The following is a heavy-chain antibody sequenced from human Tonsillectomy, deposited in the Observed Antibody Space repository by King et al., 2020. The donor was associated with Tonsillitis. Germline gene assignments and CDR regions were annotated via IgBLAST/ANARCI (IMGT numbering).Heavy chain of an antibody. CDR1: GYSFTTYW. J-gene: IGHJ4*02. V-gene: IGHV5-51*03. D-gene: IGHD1-26*01. CDR3: ARLAVGDLDY. Sequence: VQLVQSGAEVKKPGESLKNSCKGSGYSFTTYWIGLVRQMPGKGLEWMGIIYPGYSDTKYSPSFQGQVTISADRSISTAFLQWSSLKASDTAMYYGARLAVGDLDYWGQGTLVTVSS. CDR2: IYPGYSDT.